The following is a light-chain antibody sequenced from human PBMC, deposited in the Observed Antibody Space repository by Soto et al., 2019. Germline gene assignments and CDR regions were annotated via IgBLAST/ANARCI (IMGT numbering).Light chain of an antibody. J-gene: IGKJ5*01. Sequence: DIVMTQSPDSLAVSLGERATINCKSSQSVLFSSSNKNYLAWYQQKPGQPPKLLIYWASSRESGFPDRFSGSGSGTDFTLTINSLQAEDVAVYYCQQYFNTPITFGQGTRLEIK. V-gene: IGKV4-1*01. CDR3: QQYFNTPIT. CDR1: QSVLFSSSNKNY. CDR2: WAS.